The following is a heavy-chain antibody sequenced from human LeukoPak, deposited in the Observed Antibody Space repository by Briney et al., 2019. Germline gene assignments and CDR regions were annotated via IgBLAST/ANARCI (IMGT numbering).Heavy chain of an antibody. CDR2: IYYSGST. J-gene: IGHJ6*02. Sequence: SETLSLTCTVSGGSISSYYWSWIRQPPGKGLEWIGYIYYSGSTNYNPSLKSRVTISVDTSKNQFSLKLSSVTAADTAVYYCARVYYYDSSGTRYYYHGMDVWGQGTTVTVSS. CDR1: GGSISSYY. V-gene: IGHV4-59*01. CDR3: ARVYYYDSSGTRYYYHGMDV. D-gene: IGHD3-22*01.